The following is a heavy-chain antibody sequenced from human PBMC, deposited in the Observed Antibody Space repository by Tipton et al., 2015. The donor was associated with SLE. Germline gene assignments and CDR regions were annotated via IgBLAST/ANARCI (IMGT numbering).Heavy chain of an antibody. CDR3: ARDGKFPAAFDI. D-gene: IGHD1-1*01. V-gene: IGHV4-31*03. J-gene: IGHJ3*02. CDR2: IYYSGST. CDR1: GGSISSGGYY. Sequence: TLSLTCTVSGGSISSGGYYWSWIRQHPGKGLEWIGYIYYSGSTYYNPSLKSRVTISIDTSKNQFSLKLSSVTAADTAVYYCARDGKFPAAFDIWGQGTMVTVSS.